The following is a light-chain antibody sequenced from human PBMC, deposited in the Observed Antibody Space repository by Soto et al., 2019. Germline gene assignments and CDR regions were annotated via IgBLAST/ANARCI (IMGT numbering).Light chain of an antibody. CDR3: CSYAGDYTWV. CDR2: DVS. V-gene: IGLV2-11*01. Sequence: QSVLTQPRSVSGSLGQSVTISCTGTRSDVGGYNYVSWYQQYPGKAPKVIIYDVSKRPSGVPDRFSGSKSGSTATLTISGLQAEDETDYYCCSYAGDYTWVFGGGTKLTVL. J-gene: IGLJ3*02. CDR1: RSDVGGYNY.